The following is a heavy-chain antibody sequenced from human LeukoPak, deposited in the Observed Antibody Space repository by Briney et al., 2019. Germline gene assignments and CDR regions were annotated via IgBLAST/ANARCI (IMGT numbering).Heavy chain of an antibody. J-gene: IGHJ4*02. D-gene: IGHD2-21*02. CDR1: GGSFSGYY. CDR2: INHSGST. V-gene: IGHV4-34*01. CDR3: ARVGDPFDY. Sequence: SETLSLTCAVYGGSFSGYYWSWIRQPPGKGLEWIGEINHSGSTNYNPSFKSRVTITVDTSKNQFSLKLSSVTAADTAVYYCARVGDPFDYWGQGTLVTVSS.